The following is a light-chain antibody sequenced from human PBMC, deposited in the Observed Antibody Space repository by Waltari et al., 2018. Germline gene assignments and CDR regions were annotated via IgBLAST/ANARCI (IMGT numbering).Light chain of an antibody. CDR2: GAS. J-gene: IGKJ4*01. Sequence: EIVMTQSPGTLSVSPGERATLSCRASQTISTNLAWYQQKPGQAPRLLIFGASTRATGIPARFSGSGSGTEFTLTIDSLHAEDVAVYYCQQYYTAPPPTFGGGTKVEIK. V-gene: IGKV3-15*01. CDR3: QQYYTAPPPT. CDR1: QTISTN.